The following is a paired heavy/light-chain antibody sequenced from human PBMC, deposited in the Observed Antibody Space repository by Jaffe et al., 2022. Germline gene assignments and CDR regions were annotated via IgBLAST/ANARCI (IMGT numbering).Heavy chain of an antibody. V-gene: IGHV2-5*01. CDR3: AHSEARLNNYNRRSPGKAAGTRGGGFDY. Sequence: QITLKESGPTLVKPTQTLTLTCTFSGFSLSTSGVGVGWIRQPPGKALEWLALIYWNDDKRYSPSLKSRLTITKDTSKNQVVLTMTNMDPVDTATYYCAHSEARLNNYNRRSPGKAAGTRGGGFDYWGQGTLVTVSS. D-gene: IGHD6-13*01. CDR1: GFSLSTSGVG. J-gene: IGHJ4*02. CDR2: IYWNDDK.
Light chain of an antibody. CDR1: SSNIGSNY. CDR3: AAWDDSLSGSNWV. CDR2: RNN. J-gene: IGLJ3*02. Sequence: QSVLTQPPSASGTPGQRVTISCSGSSSNIGSNYVYWYQQLPGTAPKLLIYRNNQRPSGVPDRFSGSKSGTSASLAISGLRSEDEADYYCAAWDDSLSGSNWVFGGGTKLTVL. V-gene: IGLV1-47*01.